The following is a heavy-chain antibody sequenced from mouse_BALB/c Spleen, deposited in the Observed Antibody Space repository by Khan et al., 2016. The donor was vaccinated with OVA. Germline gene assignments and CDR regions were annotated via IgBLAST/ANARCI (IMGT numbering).Heavy chain of an antibody. J-gene: IGHJ3*01. D-gene: IGHD6-1*01. Sequence: VQLQQPGPELVKPGASVVISCMASGYTFTDYNMHWVKQSHGKSLEWIGYIYHYNGNTGYNQKFKSKATLTVDHSSRTAYMELRSLTSEDSAVYYCAGIGLYMGFAYLGQGTRVTVST. CDR1: GYTFTDYN. CDR2: IYHYNGNT. CDR3: AGIGLYMGFAY. V-gene: IGHV1S29*02.